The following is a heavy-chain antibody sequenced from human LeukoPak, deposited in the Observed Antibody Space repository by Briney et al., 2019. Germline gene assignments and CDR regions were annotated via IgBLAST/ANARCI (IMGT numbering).Heavy chain of an antibody. CDR3: ARDLYYYDSSSWSYFQH. CDR1: GFTFSSYS. D-gene: IGHD3-22*01. J-gene: IGHJ1*01. V-gene: IGHV3-48*01. Sequence: PGGSLRRSCAGSGFTFSSYSMNWVRQAPGKGLEWVSYISSSSSTIYYADSVRGRFTIARDNAKNSLYLQMNSLRAEDTAVYYCARDLYYYDSSSWSYFQHWGQGTLVTVSS. CDR2: ISSSSSTI.